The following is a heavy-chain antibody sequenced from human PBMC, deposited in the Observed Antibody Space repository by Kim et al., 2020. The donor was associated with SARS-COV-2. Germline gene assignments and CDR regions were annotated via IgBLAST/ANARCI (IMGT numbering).Heavy chain of an antibody. CDR2: T. J-gene: IGHJ4*02. CDR3: ARGGRLRYFDY. V-gene: IGHV4-31*02. D-gene: IGHD3-9*01. Sequence: TYYNPSLKSRVTISVDTSKNQFSLKLSSVTAADTAVYYCARGGRLRYFDYWGQGTLVTVSS.